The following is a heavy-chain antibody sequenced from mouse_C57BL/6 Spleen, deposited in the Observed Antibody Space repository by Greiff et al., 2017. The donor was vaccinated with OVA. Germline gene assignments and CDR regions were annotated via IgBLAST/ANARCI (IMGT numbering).Heavy chain of an antibody. Sequence: LVESGPELVKPGASVKISCKASGYTFTDYYINWVKQRPGQGLEWIGWIFPGSGSTYYNEKFKGKATLTVDKSSSTAYMLLSSLTSEDSAVYFCARDDYDIGYAMDYWGQGTSVTVSS. CDR3: ARDDYDIGYAMDY. CDR2: IFPGSGST. CDR1: GYTFTDYY. V-gene: IGHV1-75*01. D-gene: IGHD2-4*01. J-gene: IGHJ4*01.